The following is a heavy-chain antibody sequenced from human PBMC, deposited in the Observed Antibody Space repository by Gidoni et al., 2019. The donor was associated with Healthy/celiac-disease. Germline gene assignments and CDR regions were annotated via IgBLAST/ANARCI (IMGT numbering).Heavy chain of an antibody. CDR1: GGSISSYY. V-gene: IGHV4-59*01. D-gene: IGHD2-21*02. Sequence: QAQLQESGPGRVKPSETLSLTCTVSGGSISSYYWRWMRQPPVKGLAWIGYIYYSGSTNYNPSLKSRVTISVDTSKNQFSLKLSSVTAADTAVYYGARTSDGFDPWGQGTMVTVSS. J-gene: IGHJ5*02. CDR3: ARTSDGFDP. CDR2: IYYSGST.